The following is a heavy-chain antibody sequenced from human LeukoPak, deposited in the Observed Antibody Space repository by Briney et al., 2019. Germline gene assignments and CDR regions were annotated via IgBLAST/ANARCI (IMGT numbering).Heavy chain of an antibody. V-gene: IGHV3-33*01. Sequence: GGSLRLSCAASGFTFSSYGMHWVRQAPGKGLEWVAVMWFDGSNIYYADFVKGRFTISRDNSKNTLYLQMDSLRAEDTAVYYCARDYSSSWMHFFDYWGQGTLVTVSS. J-gene: IGHJ4*02. CDR3: ARDYSSSWMHFFDY. CDR2: MWFDGSNI. D-gene: IGHD6-6*01. CDR1: GFTFSSYG.